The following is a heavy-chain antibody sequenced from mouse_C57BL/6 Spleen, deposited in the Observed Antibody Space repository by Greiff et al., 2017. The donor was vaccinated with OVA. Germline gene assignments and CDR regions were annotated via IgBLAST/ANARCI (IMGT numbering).Heavy chain of an antibody. CDR2: ISSGGSYT. J-gene: IGHJ3*01. D-gene: IGHD1-1*01. CDR3: ARSPLYGSSSAWFAY. CDR1: GFTFSSYG. V-gene: IGHV5-6*01. Sequence: EVKLPESGGDLVKPGGSLKLSCAASGFTFSSYGMSWVRQTPDKRLEWVATISSGGSYTYYPDSVKGRFTISRDNAKNTLYLQMSSLKSEDTAMYYCARSPLYGSSSAWFAYWGQGTLVTVSA.